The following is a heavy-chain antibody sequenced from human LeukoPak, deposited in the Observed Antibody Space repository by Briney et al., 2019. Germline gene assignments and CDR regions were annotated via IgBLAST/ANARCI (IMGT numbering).Heavy chain of an antibody. D-gene: IGHD3-16*02. V-gene: IGHV4-61*05. CDR3: ARLRWDYVWGSYRRQFDY. J-gene: IGHJ4*02. CDR1: GGSISTISYY. CDR2: IYYSGST. Sequence: PSETLSLTCTVSGGSISTISYYWGWIRQPPGKGLEWIGYIYYSGSTNYNPSLKSRVTISVDTSKNQFSLKLSSVTAADTAVYYCARLRWDYVWGSYRRQFDYWGQGTLVTVSS.